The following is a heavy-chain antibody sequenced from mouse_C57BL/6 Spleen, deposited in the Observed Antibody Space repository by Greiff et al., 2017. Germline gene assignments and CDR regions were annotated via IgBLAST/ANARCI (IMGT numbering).Heavy chain of an antibody. Sequence: QVQLQQSGAELARPGASVSLSCTASGYTFTSYGISWVKQRTGQGLEWIGEIYPRSGNTYYNEKFKGKAPLTADKSSSTTYMELHILISEDSAVYYCASYYGSSDGGDAMDYWGQGTSVTVSS. D-gene: IGHD1-1*01. CDR2: IYPRSGNT. J-gene: IGHJ4*01. CDR1: GYTFTSYG. V-gene: IGHV1-81*01. CDR3: ASYYGSSDGGDAMDY.